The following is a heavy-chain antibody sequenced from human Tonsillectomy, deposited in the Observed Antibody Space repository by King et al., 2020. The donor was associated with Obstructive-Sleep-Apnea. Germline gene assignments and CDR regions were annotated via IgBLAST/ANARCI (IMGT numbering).Heavy chain of an antibody. Sequence: VQLVESGGGLVKPGGSLRLSCAASGFTFSDYYMSWIRQAPGKGLEWVSYISRSTTYTNYADSVKGRFTISRDNAKNSLYLQMNSLTAEDTAVYYCARLTYNDFWSGNDYWGQGTLVTVSS. CDR3: ARLTYNDFWSGNDY. J-gene: IGHJ4*02. CDR1: GFTFSDYY. D-gene: IGHD3-3*01. V-gene: IGHV3-11*06. CDR2: ISRSTTYT.